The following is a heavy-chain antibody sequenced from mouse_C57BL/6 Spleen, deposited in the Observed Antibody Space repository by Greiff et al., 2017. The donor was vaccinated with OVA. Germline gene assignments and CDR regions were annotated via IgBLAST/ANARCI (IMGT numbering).Heavy chain of an antibody. V-gene: IGHV1-53*01. CDR3: ARRGYYGNYLYFDY. CDR1: GYTFTSYW. CDR2: INPSNGGT. J-gene: IGHJ2*01. Sequence: VQLKESGTELVKPGASVKLSCKASGYTFTSYWMHWVKQRPGQGLEWIGNINPSNGGTNYNEKFKSKATLTVDKSSSTAYMQLSSLTSEDSAVYYCARRGYYGNYLYFDYWGQGTTLTVSS. D-gene: IGHD2-1*01.